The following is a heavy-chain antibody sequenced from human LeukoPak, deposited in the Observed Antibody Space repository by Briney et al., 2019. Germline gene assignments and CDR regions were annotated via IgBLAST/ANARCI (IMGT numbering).Heavy chain of an antibody. V-gene: IGHV4-34*01. J-gene: IGHJ4*02. CDR3: AKSGGYGLIDY. Sequence: SETLSLTCAVYGGSFSGYYWGWLRQPPGKGLEWIGSIYSSGSTYYNASLQSRVTISIETSKNQISLRLNSVTAADTAMYYCAKSGGYGLIDYWGQGTLVTVSS. D-gene: IGHD1-26*01. CDR2: IYSSGST. CDR1: GGSFSGYY.